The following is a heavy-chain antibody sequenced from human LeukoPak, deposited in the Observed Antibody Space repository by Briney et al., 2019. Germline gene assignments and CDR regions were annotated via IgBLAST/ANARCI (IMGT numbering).Heavy chain of an antibody. J-gene: IGHJ6*03. Sequence: SETLSLTCAVSGYSISSGYYWGWIRQPTGKGLEWIGSIYHSGSTYYNPSLKSRVTISVDTSKNQFSLKLSSVTAADTAVYYCARDRELLWFGELSEYYYMDVWGKGTTVTVSS. V-gene: IGHV4-38-2*02. CDR2: IYHSGST. CDR3: ARDRELLWFGELSEYYYMDV. D-gene: IGHD3-10*01. CDR1: GYSISSGYY.